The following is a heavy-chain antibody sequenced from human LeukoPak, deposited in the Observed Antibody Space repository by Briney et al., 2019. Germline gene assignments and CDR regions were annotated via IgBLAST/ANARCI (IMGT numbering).Heavy chain of an antibody. CDR3: ASGSSGWNGGLDY. Sequence: PSQTLSLTCAVSGGSISSGGYYWSWIRQPPGKGLEWIGYIYYSGSTNYNPSLKSRVTISVDTSKNQFSLKLSSVTAADTAVYYCASGSSGWNGGLDYWGQGTLVTVS. CDR1: GGSISSGGYY. J-gene: IGHJ4*02. V-gene: IGHV4-61*08. CDR2: IYYSGST. D-gene: IGHD6-19*01.